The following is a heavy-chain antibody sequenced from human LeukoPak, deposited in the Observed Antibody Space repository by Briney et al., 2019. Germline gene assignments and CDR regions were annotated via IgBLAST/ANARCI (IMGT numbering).Heavy chain of an antibody. V-gene: IGHV1-46*01. CDR1: GYTFTSYY. D-gene: IGHD6-19*01. Sequence: ASVKASCKASGYTFTSYYMHWVRQAPGQGLEWMGIINPSGGSTSYAQKFQGRVTMTRNMSTSTVYMELSSLRSEDTAVYYCARDLSEGGWYWFDPWGQGTLVTVSS. CDR3: ARDLSEGGWYWFDP. J-gene: IGHJ5*02. CDR2: INPSGGST.